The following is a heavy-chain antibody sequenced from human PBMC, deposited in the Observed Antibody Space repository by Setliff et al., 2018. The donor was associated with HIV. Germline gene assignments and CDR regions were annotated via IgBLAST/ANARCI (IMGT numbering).Heavy chain of an antibody. V-gene: IGHV3-64*04. CDR3: ARDLANSPLDS. Sequence: GGSLRLSCSASGFTFSSYAMHWVRQAPGKGLEYVSGISSNGGSTIYYADSVKGRFTISRDNAKNSLYLQMNSLRAEDTAVYFCARDLANSPLDSWGQGTLVTVSS. D-gene: IGHD2-15*01. J-gene: IGHJ4*02. CDR1: GFTFSSYA. CDR2: ISSNGGSTI.